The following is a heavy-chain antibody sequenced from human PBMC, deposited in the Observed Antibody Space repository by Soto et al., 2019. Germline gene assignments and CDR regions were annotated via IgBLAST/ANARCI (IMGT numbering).Heavy chain of an antibody. CDR2: ISGSGGST. J-gene: IGHJ6*02. CDR3: AKGMGLRYFDTYYYYGMDV. V-gene: IGHV3-23*01. CDR1: GFTFSSYA. D-gene: IGHD3-9*01. Sequence: EVQLLESGGGLVQPGGSLRLSCAASGFTFSSYAMSWVRQAPGKGLEWVSAISGSGGSTYYADSVKGRFTISRDNSKNTLYLQMNRLRAEDTAVYDWAKGMGLRYFDTYYYYGMDVWGQGTTVTVSS.